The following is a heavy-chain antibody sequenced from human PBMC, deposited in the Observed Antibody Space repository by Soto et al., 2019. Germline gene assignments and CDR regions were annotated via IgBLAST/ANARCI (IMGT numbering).Heavy chain of an antibody. CDR2: IWYDGSNK. Sequence: PGGSLRLSCAASGFTFSSYGIHWVRQAPGKGLEWVAVIWYDGSNKYYADSVKGRFTISRDNSKNTLYLQINSLRAEDTAVYYCARATPLAGDDSWGQGTLVTVSS. J-gene: IGHJ4*02. V-gene: IGHV3-33*01. CDR1: GFTFSSYG. CDR3: ARATPLAGDDS. D-gene: IGHD6-13*01.